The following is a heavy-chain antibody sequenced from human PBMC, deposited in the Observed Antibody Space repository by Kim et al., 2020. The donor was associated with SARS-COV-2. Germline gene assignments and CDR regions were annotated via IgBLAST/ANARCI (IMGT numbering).Heavy chain of an antibody. CDR2: IKQDGSEK. J-gene: IGHJ6*02. CDR3: ARAPRPLWRSWGYYYYGMDV. D-gene: IGHD6-13*01. CDR1: GFTFSSYW. V-gene: IGHV3-7*01. Sequence: GGSLRLSCAASGFTFSSYWMSWVRQAPGKGLEWVANIKQDGSEKYYVDSVKGRFTISRDNAKNSLYLQMNSLRAEDTAVYYCARAPRPLWRSWGYYYYGMDVWGQGTTVTVSS.